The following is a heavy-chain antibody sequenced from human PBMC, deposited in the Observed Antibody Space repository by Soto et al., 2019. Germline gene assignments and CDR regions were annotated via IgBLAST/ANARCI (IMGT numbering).Heavy chain of an antibody. V-gene: IGHV1-18*01. J-gene: IGHJ1*01. CDR1: GYPCTGYA. CDR3: ARCSSDYCDDGLSLKY. D-gene: IGHD4-17*01. Sequence: QVQLVQSGAEVKRPGASVKVSCKASGYPCTGYAFSWVRPAPGQGIEWIGWISAYSGHTVYSQKFQDRVTMTTDPSTTTTYLEVRSLGSDDTAVYYCARCSSDYCDDGLSLKYWGQGTLVTVS. CDR2: ISAYSGHT.